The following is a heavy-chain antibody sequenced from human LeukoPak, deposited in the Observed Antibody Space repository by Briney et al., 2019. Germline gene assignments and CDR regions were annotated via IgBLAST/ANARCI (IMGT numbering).Heavy chain of an antibody. CDR3: ARDRGSGAFDI. CDR2: IYSGGST. CDR1: GFTFSSYA. D-gene: IGHD3-10*01. J-gene: IGHJ3*02. Sequence: GGSLRLSCAASGFTFSSYAMSWVRQAPGKGLEWVSVIYSGGSTYYADSVKGRFTISRDNSKNTLYLQMNSLRAEDTAVYYCARDRGSGAFDIWGQGTMVTVSS. V-gene: IGHV3-53*01.